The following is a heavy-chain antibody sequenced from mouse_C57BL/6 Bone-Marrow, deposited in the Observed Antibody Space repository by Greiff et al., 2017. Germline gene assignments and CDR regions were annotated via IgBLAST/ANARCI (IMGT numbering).Heavy chain of an antibody. CDR3: GRGGGITTWFAY. J-gene: IGHJ3*01. CDR1: GYTFTSYT. CDR2: INPSSGYT. Sequence: QVQLQQSGAELARPGASVKMSCKASGYTFTSYTMHWVKQRPGQGLEWIGYINPSSGYTKYNQKFKDKATLAADKSSSTAYMQLSSLTSEDAAVYYGGRGGGITTWFAYWGQGTLVTVSA. V-gene: IGHV1-4*01. D-gene: IGHD2-4*01.